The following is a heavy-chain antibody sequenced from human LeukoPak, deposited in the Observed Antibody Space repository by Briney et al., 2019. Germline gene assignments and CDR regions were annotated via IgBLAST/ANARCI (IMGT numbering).Heavy chain of an antibody. CDR2: IWDDGSNK. CDR3: ASRSPASDY. J-gene: IGHJ4*02. V-gene: IGHV3-33*01. D-gene: IGHD2-2*01. CDR1: GFTFSRYG. Sequence: PGGSLRLSCTASGFTFSRYGMHWVRQAPGKGREWVAVIWDDGSNKYYADSVKGRFTISRDNSKNTLYLEMNSLRVEDTAVYYCASRSPASDYWGQGTLVTVSS.